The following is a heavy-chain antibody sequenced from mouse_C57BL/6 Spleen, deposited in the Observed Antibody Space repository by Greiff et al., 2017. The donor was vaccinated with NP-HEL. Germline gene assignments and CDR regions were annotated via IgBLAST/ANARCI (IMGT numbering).Heavy chain of an antibody. J-gene: IGHJ4*01. Sequence: EVQVVESGGGLVKPGGSLKLSCAASGFTFSDYGMHWVRQAPEKGLEWVAYISSGSSTIYYADTVKGRFTISSDNAKNTLFLQKTSLRSEDTAMYYCARGYDYDDAMDYWGQGTSVTVSS. CDR3: ARGYDYDDAMDY. V-gene: IGHV5-17*01. CDR1: GFTFSDYG. D-gene: IGHD2-4*01. CDR2: ISSGSSTI.